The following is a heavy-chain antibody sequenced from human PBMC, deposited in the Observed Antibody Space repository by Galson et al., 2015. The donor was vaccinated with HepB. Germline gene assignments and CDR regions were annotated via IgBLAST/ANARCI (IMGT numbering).Heavy chain of an antibody. CDR2: TSGSGGST. V-gene: IGHV3-23*01. Sequence: SLRLSCAASGFTFSSYAMSWVRQAPGKGLEWVSATSGSGGSTYYADSVKGRFTISRDNSKNTLYLQMNSLRAEDTAVYYCAKSWPRWLQGILWYWGQGTLVTISS. CDR3: AKSWPRWLQGILWY. D-gene: IGHD5-24*01. J-gene: IGHJ4*02. CDR1: GFTFSSYA.